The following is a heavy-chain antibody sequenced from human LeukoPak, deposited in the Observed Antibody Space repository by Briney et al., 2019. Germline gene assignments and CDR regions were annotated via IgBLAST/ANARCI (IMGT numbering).Heavy chain of an antibody. V-gene: IGHV1-69*13. CDR1: GGTFNSYA. J-gene: IGHJ5*02. D-gene: IGHD3-16*01. CDR2: IIPMFGTP. CDR3: ATFGGPYSNNWGGWFDP. Sequence: SVKVSCKASGGTFNSYAINWVRQAPGQGLEWMGGIIPMFGTPKYAQKFQGRVTITADESTNIVYMELSSLRSEDTAIYYCATFGGPYSNNWGGWFDPWGQGTLVTVSS.